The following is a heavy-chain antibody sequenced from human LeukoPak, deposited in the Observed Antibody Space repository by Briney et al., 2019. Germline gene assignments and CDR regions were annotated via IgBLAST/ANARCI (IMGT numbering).Heavy chain of an antibody. J-gene: IGHJ4*02. Sequence: GGSLRLSCAASGFTFSSYGLHWVRQAPGKGLEWVAVIWYDGSNKYYADSVKGRFTISRDNSKNTLYLQMNSLRAEDTAVYCCARGLGYSYGFFDYWGQGTLVTVSS. CDR1: GFTFSSYG. CDR2: IWYDGSNK. V-gene: IGHV3-33*01. D-gene: IGHD5-18*01. CDR3: ARGLGYSYGFFDY.